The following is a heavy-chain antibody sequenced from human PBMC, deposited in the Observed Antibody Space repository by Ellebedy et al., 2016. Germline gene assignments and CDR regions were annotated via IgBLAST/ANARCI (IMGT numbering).Heavy chain of an antibody. CDR3: ARGYTSNWPLSLGWFDP. D-gene: IGHD6-13*01. V-gene: IGHV4-34*01. J-gene: IGHJ5*02. CDR1: GGSFSGYY. CDR2: INHSGST. Sequence: SETLSLTCAVYGGSFSGYYWSWIRQPPGKGLEWIGEINHSGSTNYNPSLKSRVTISIDTSKNHFSLMLSSVTAADTAVYYCARGYTSNWPLSLGWFDPWGQGALVTVSS.